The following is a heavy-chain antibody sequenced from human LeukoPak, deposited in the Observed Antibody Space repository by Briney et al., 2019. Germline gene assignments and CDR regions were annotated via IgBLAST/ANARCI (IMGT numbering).Heavy chain of an antibody. J-gene: IGHJ4*02. D-gene: IGHD3-9*01. V-gene: IGHV3-30*04. CDR2: ISYNGSNK. CDR1: GFTFSSYA. CDR3: ARDVGYFYWLYGVSDY. Sequence: GASLRLSCAASGFTFSSYAMHWVRQAPGKGLEWVAVISYNGSNKYYADSVKGRFTISRDNYKNTRYLQMNSLRAEDTAVYYCARDVGYFYWLYGVSDYWGQGTLVTVST.